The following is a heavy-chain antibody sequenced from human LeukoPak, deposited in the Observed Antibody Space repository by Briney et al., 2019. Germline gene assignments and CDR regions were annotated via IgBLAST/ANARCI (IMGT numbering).Heavy chain of an antibody. J-gene: IGHJ3*02. D-gene: IGHD2/OR15-2a*01. CDR2: IYTSGST. CDR3: ARDPSMFLDAFDI. CDR1: GGSISSYY. V-gene: IGHV4-4*07. Sequence: PSETLSLTCTVSGGSISSYYWSWLRQPAGKGLEWIGRIYTSGSTNYNPSLKSRVTMSVDTSKNQFSLKLSSVTAADTAVYYCARDPSMFLDAFDIWGQGTMVTVSS.